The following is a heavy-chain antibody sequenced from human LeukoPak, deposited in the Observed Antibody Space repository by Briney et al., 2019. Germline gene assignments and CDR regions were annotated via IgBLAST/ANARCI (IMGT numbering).Heavy chain of an antibody. CDR1: GFTFSNYG. J-gene: IGHJ4*02. CDR2: IRYDGNNK. V-gene: IGHV3-30*02. Sequence: QPGGSLRLSCGASGFTFSNYGMLWVRQAPGKGLDWVAFIRYDGNNKLYADSVKGRFTISRDNSKNTLYLHINSLRAEDTAVYYCARDNYDSSGPYYFDYWGQGTLVTVSS. D-gene: IGHD3-22*01. CDR3: ARDNYDSSGPYYFDY.